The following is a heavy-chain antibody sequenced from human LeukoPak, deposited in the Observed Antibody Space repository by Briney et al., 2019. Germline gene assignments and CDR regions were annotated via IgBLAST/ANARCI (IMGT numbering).Heavy chain of an antibody. D-gene: IGHD3-3*01. CDR3: ARGHVLRFLEWSFNYYMDV. Sequence: SVKVSCKASGGTFSSYAISWVRQAPGQGLEWMGGIIPIFGTANYAQKFQGGVTITTDESTSTAYMELSSLRSEDTAVYYCARGHVLRFLEWSFNYYMDVWGKGTTVTVSS. V-gene: IGHV1-69*05. J-gene: IGHJ6*03. CDR1: GGTFSSYA. CDR2: IIPIFGTA.